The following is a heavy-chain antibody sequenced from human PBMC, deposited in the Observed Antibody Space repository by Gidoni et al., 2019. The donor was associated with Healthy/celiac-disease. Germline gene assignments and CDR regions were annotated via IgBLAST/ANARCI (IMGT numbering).Heavy chain of an antibody. V-gene: IGHV3-30*18. Sequence: QVQLVESGGGVVQPGRSLRLSCAASGFTFSSYGMHWVRQAPGKGLEWVAVISYDGSNKYYADSVKGRFTISRDNSKNTLYLQMNSLRAEDTAVYYCAKDPRARWSYYLDYWGQGTLVTVSS. J-gene: IGHJ4*02. D-gene: IGHD1-26*01. CDR3: AKDPRARWSYYLDY. CDR2: ISYDGSNK. CDR1: GFTFSSYG.